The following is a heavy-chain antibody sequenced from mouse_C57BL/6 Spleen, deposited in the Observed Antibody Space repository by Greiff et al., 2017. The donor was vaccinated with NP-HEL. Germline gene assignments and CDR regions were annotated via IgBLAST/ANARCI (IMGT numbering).Heavy chain of an antibody. CDR1: GFTFTDYY. Sequence: EVQLVESGGGLVQPGGSLSLSCAASGFTFTDYYMSWVRQPPGKALEWLGFIRNKANGYTTEYSASVKGRFTISRDNSQSILYLQMNALRAEDSATYYCARYNYGSSYVKAMDYWGQGTSVTVSS. CDR3: ARYNYGSSYVKAMDY. CDR2: IRNKANGYTT. J-gene: IGHJ4*01. V-gene: IGHV7-3*01. D-gene: IGHD1-1*01.